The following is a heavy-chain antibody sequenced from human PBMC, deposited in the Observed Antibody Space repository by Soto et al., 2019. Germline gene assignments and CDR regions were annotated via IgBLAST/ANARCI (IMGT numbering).Heavy chain of an antibody. Sequence: QVQLQESGPGLVKPSGTLSLTCAVSGASIRGRNWWSWVRQTPGKGLEWIGEIYHTGATNYNPSLKSRVTTSVDKSNNQFSLTLSSVTAADTAVYYCARDDYGDNVGQHYYGMDVWGQGTTVIVSS. CDR1: GASIRGRNW. V-gene: IGHV4-4*02. CDR3: ARDDYGDNVGQHYYGMDV. J-gene: IGHJ6*02. CDR2: IYHTGAT. D-gene: IGHD4-17*01.